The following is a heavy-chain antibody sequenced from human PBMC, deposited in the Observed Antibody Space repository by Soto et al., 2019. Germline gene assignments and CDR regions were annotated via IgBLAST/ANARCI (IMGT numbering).Heavy chain of an antibody. Sequence: QVQLQESGPGLVKPSQTLSLTCTVSGGSISSGGYYWSWIRQHPGKGLEWIGYVYYSGSTYYNPSLKSRVTISVDTSKNQFSLKLSSVTAADTAVYHCARDPGRYYYMDVWGKGTTVTVSS. CDR3: ARDPGRYYYMDV. V-gene: IGHV4-31*03. J-gene: IGHJ6*03. CDR1: GGSISSGGYY. CDR2: VYYSGST.